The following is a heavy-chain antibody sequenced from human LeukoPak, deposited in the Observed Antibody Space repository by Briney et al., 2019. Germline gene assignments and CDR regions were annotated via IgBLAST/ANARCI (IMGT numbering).Heavy chain of an antibody. CDR1: GIAVSGNY. CDR2: LSLKTNT. CDR3: GISQTWDHLFES. Sequence: GGSLPLPCAASGIAVSGNYMRWVRQTPGNGLEWGSFLSLKTNTFYADSVRGRFTISRDTSKPTLLLPMRCVRAGDAAVYYCGISQTWDHLFESWGQGTLVTVSS. J-gene: IGHJ4*02. D-gene: IGHD1-26*01. V-gene: IGHV3-53*01.